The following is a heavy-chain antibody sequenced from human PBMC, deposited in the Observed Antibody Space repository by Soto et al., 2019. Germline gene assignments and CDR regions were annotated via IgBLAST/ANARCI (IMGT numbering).Heavy chain of an antibody. CDR1: GYTFTSYY. Sequence: QVQLVQSGAEVKKPGASVKVSCKASGYTFTSYYMHWVRQAPGQGLEWMGIINPSGGSTSYAQKFQGRVTMTRDTSTSTVYMELGRLRSEDTAVYYCARAFGGYYVYWGQGTLVTVSS. V-gene: IGHV1-46*01. CDR3: ARAFGGYYVY. CDR2: INPSGGST. D-gene: IGHD3-16*01. J-gene: IGHJ4*02.